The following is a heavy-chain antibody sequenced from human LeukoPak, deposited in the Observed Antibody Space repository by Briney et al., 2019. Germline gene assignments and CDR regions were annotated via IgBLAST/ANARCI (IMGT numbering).Heavy chain of an antibody. V-gene: IGHV1-2*02. CDR1: GYSFTGYY. Sequence: GASVKVSCEASGYSFTGYYMHWVRQAPGQGLEWMGWINPNSGDTKYAQKFQDRVTMTRDTSISTAYMELTRLRSDDTAVYYCARGGLRVMVYRLYYMDVWGKGTTVTVSS. CDR3: ARGGLRVMVYRLYYMDV. D-gene: IGHD2-8*01. CDR2: INPNSGDT. J-gene: IGHJ6*03.